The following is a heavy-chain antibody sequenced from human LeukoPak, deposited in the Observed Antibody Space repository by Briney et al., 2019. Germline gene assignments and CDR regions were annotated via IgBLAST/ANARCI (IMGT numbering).Heavy chain of an antibody. Sequence: PSETLSLTCTVSGGSISSYYWSWIRQPPGKGLEWIGYIYYSGSTNYNPSLKSRVTIPVDTSKNQFSLKLSSVAAADTAVYYCARAAVHNWFDPWGQGTLVTVSS. J-gene: IGHJ5*02. CDR2: IYYSGST. V-gene: IGHV4-59*01. CDR1: GGSISSYY. D-gene: IGHD6-19*01. CDR3: ARAAVHNWFDP.